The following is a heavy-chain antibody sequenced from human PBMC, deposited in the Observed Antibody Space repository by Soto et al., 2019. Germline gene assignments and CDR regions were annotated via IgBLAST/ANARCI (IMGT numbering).Heavy chain of an antibody. Sequence: LSETLSLTXAVSGYSISSGYYWGWIRQPPGKGLEWIGIIYHSGSTYYNPSLKSRVTISLDTSKNQFSLKLSSVTAADTAVYYCARAYCSGGSCYEAYWGQGTLVTVSS. J-gene: IGHJ4*02. CDR3: ARAYCSGGSCYEAY. D-gene: IGHD2-15*01. CDR1: GYSISSGYY. CDR2: IYHSGST. V-gene: IGHV4-38-2*01.